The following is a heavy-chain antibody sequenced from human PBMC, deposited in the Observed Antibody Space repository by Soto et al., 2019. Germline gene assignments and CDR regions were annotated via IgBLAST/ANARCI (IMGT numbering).Heavy chain of an antibody. V-gene: IGHV4-39*01. CDR3: ARLDNSGWQLDH. CDR2: IYYSGST. J-gene: IGHJ4*02. D-gene: IGHD6-19*01. CDR1: GGSIFTSSFY. Sequence: PSETLSLTCTVSGGSIFTSSFYGGWIRQPPGKGLEWIGIIYYSGSTYYNPSLESRVTISVDTSKNQFSLKLSSVTAADTAVYYCARLDNSGWQLDHWGQGTPVTVSS.